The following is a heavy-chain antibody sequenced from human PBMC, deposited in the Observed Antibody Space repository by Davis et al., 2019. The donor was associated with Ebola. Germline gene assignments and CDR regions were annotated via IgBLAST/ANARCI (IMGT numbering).Heavy chain of an antibody. CDR3: ARLGYGDYVLDYYYYGMDV. CDR1: GYTFTSYG. Sequence: AASVKVSCKASGYTFTSYGISWVRQAPGQGLEWMGWISAYNGNTNYAQKLQGRVNMTTDTSTSTAYMELRSLRSDDTAVYYCARLGYGDYVLDYYYYGMDVWCQGTTVTVSS. J-gene: IGHJ6*02. CDR2: ISAYNGNT. D-gene: IGHD4-17*01. V-gene: IGHV1-18*01.